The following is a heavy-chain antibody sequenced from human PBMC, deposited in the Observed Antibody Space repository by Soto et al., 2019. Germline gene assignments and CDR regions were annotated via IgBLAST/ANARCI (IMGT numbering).Heavy chain of an antibody. CDR1: GFTFTSYW. D-gene: IGHD6-13*01. CDR3: AREGLDTAGFFDI. V-gene: IGHV3-74*01. J-gene: IGHJ3*02. CDR2: IKSDGSST. Sequence: EVQLVESGGGLVQPGGSLRLSCAASGFTFTSYWMHWVRQAPGKGLAWVSRIKSDGSSTSYADSVKGRFTTSRDNAKNTLYLQMNSLRVEETAIYYCAREGLDTAGFFDIWGQGTMVTVSS.